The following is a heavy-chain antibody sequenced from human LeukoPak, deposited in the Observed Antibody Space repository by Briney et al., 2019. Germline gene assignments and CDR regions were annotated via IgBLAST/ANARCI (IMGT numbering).Heavy chain of an antibody. Sequence: GGSLRLSCAASGFTFTDYWMSWVRQAPGKGLEWVANINPDGSEKYYVGSVKGRFTFSRDNAKNSLCLQMNSLRAEDTAVYYCARGSGWLDYWGQGTLVTVSS. CDR3: ARGSGWLDY. D-gene: IGHD6-19*01. CDR2: INPDGSEK. V-gene: IGHV3-7*05. J-gene: IGHJ4*02. CDR1: GFTFTDYW.